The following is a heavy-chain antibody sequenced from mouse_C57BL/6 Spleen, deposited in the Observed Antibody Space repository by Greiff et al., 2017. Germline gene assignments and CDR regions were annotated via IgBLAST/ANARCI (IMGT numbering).Heavy chain of an antibody. V-gene: IGHV5-16*01. CDR3: ARDPYYCGRGYFDV. CDR2: INYDGSST. D-gene: IGHD1-1*01. J-gene: IGHJ1*03. Sequence: EVQVVESEGGLVQPGSSMKLSCTASGSTFSDYYMAWVRRVPEKGLEWVVNINYDGSSTYYMDSLKSRFIISRDNAKNILYLKMSSLKSEDTATYYCARDPYYCGRGYFDVWGTGTTLTVSS. CDR1: GSTFSDYY.